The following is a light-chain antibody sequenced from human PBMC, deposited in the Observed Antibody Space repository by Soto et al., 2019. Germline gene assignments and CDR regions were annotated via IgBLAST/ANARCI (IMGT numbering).Light chain of an antibody. CDR3: QQRNSWPPTFT. CDR1: QSVGSF. V-gene: IGKV3-11*01. Sequence: EIVLTQSPATLSLSPWERATLSCRASQSVGSFLAWYQQKPGQAPRLLIYDTSIRATGIPARFSGSGSGTDFTLTLSSLEPEDFAVYYCQQRNSWPPTFTFGQGTRLEIK. J-gene: IGKJ5*01. CDR2: DTS.